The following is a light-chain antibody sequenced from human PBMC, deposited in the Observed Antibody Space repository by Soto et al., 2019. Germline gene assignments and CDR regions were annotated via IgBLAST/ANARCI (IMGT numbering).Light chain of an antibody. CDR2: DVS. Sequence: QSVLTQPASVSGPPGQSITISCTGTSSDVGGYNYVSWYQQHPGKAPKLMIYDVSNRPSGVSNRFSGSKSGNTASLTISGLQAEDEADYYCGSYTSSSTHVFGTGTKVTVL. J-gene: IGLJ1*01. CDR1: SSDVGGYNY. V-gene: IGLV2-14*01. CDR3: GSYTSSSTHV.